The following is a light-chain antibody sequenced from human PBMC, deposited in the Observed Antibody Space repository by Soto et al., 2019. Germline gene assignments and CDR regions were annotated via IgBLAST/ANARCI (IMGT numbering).Light chain of an antibody. CDR1: QGIITN. Sequence: IVMTQSPGTLAVSSGERATLSCRASQGIITNLAWYHQRPGQPPRLLIFGASTRATGVPARFSGSGSGTEFTLTISSLQSADLGVYYCQQYYTWPRGTFGQGTKVDIK. CDR2: GAS. CDR3: QQYYTWPRGT. V-gene: IGKV3-15*01. J-gene: IGKJ1*01.